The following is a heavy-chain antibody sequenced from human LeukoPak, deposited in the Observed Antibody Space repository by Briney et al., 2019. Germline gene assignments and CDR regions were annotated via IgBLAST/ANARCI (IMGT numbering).Heavy chain of an antibody. CDR2: INPNSGGT. J-gene: IGHJ5*02. V-gene: IGHV1-2*02. Sequence: GASVKVSCKASGYTFTGYYMHWVRQAPGQGLEWMGWINPNSGGTNYAQKFQGRVTMTRDTSISTAYMELSRLRSDDLAVYYCVRGSTRDSSGWYGPGKWFDPWGQGTLVTVSS. CDR3: VRGSTRDSSGWYGPGKWFDP. CDR1: GYTFTGYY. D-gene: IGHD6-19*01.